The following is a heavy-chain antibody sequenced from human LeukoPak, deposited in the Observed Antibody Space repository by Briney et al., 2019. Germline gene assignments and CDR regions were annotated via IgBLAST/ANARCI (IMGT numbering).Heavy chain of an antibody. Sequence: SETLSLTCTVSGGSISSGDYYWSWIRQHPGKGLEWIGYIYYSGSTYYNPSLKSRVTISVDTSKNQFSLKLSSVTAADTAVYYCARGYGSGSYFDYWGQGTLVTVSS. CDR2: IYYSGST. CDR1: GGSISSGDYY. D-gene: IGHD3-10*01. CDR3: ARGYGSGSYFDY. J-gene: IGHJ4*02. V-gene: IGHV4-31*03.